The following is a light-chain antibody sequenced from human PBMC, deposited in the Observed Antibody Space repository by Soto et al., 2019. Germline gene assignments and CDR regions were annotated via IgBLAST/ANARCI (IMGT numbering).Light chain of an antibody. Sequence: DIQLTQSPSFLSASVGDRVTITCRASQVIISYLAWYQQKPGKAPKLLSYAASTLQSGVPSRFSGSRSGTEFTLTISSLQPEDFATYYCQQLNSYPITFGQGTRLEI. CDR1: QVIISY. V-gene: IGKV1-9*01. CDR2: AAS. J-gene: IGKJ5*01. CDR3: QQLNSYPIT.